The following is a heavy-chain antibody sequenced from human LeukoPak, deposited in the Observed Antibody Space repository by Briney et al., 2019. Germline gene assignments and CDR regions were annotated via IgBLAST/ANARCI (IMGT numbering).Heavy chain of an antibody. V-gene: IGHV4-31*03. J-gene: IGHJ3*02. CDR3: ARDQGQWELGMDI. Sequence: PSQTLSLTCTVSGGSISSGGYSWSWIRQHPGKGLEWIGYIYYSGSTYYNPSLKSRVTISVDTSKNQFSLKLSSVTAADTAVYYCARDQGQWELGMDIWGQGTMVTVSS. CDR2: IYYSGST. CDR1: GGSISSGGYS. D-gene: IGHD1-26*01.